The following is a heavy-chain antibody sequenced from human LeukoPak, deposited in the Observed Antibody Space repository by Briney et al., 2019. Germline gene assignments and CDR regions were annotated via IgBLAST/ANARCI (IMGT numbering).Heavy chain of an antibody. CDR3: ARVCSSTSCSTSHYYYYMDV. J-gene: IGHJ6*03. V-gene: IGHV3-7*01. CDR1: GFTFSSYW. Sequence: PGGSLRLSCAASGFTFSSYWMSWVRQAPGKGLEWVANIKQDGSEKYYVDSVKGRFTISRDNAKNSLYPQMNSLRAEDTAVYYCARVCSSTSCSTSHYYYYMDVWGKGTTVTISS. D-gene: IGHD2-2*01. CDR2: IKQDGSEK.